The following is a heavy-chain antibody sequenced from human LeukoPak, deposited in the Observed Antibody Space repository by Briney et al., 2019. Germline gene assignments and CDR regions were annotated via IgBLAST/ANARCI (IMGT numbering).Heavy chain of an antibody. CDR3: ARSSSGYLLFDY. V-gene: IGHV4-4*02. Sequence: SETLSLTCAVSGGSISSSNWWSWVRQPPGKGLEWIGEIYHSGSTNYNPSLKSRVTISVDKSKNQFSLNLSSVTATDTAVYYCARSSSGYLLFDYWGQGTLVTVSS. J-gene: IGHJ4*02. CDR2: IYHSGST. CDR1: GGSISSSNW. D-gene: IGHD3-22*01.